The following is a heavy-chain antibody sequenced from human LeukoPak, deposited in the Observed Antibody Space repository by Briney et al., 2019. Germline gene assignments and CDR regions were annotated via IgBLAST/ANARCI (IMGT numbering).Heavy chain of an antibody. CDR1: GYTFTSYG. J-gene: IGHJ4*02. V-gene: IGHV1-18*01. Sequence: ASVKVSCKASGYTFTSYGISWVRQAPGQGLEWTGWISAYNGNTNYAQKLQGRVTMTTDTSTSTAYMELRSLRSDDTAVYYCARDCSSTSCYDGTLFDYWGQGTLVTVSS. CDR2: ISAYNGNT. D-gene: IGHD2-2*01. CDR3: ARDCSSTSCYDGTLFDY.